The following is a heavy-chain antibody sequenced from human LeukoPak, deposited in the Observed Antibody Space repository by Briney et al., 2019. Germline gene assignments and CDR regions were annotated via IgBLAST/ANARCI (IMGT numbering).Heavy chain of an antibody. CDR2: IYPGDSDT. J-gene: IGHJ4*02. V-gene: IGHV5-51*01. Sequence: HGESLKISCKGSGYSFTSYWVGWVRQMPGKGLEWMGIIYPGDSDTRYSPSFQGQVTISADKSISTAYLQWSSLKASDTAIYYCARHTREGASDTPFDYWGQGTLVTVSS. D-gene: IGHD2-15*01. CDR1: GYSFTSYW. CDR3: ARHTREGASDTPFDY.